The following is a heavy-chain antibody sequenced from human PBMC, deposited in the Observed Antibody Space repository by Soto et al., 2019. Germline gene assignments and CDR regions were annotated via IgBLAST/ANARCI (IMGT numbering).Heavy chain of an antibody. CDR2: IKQDGSEK. CDR1: GFTFSSYW. CDR3: ARAAPYSGSYNFDY. Sequence: EVQLVESGGGLVQPVGSLRLSCAASGFTFSSYWMSWVRQAQGKGLEWVANIKQDGSEKYYVDSVKGRFTISRDNAKNSLYLPMNSLRAEDTAVDYGARAAPYSGSYNFDYWGQGTLVTVSS. D-gene: IGHD1-26*01. V-gene: IGHV3-7*01. J-gene: IGHJ4*02.